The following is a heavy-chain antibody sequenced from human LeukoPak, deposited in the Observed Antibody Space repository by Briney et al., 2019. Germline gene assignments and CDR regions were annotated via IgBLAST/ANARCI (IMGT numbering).Heavy chain of an antibody. Sequence: GGSLRLSCAASGFTVSSNYMSWVRQAPGKGLEWVSVIYSGGSTYYADSVKGRFTISRDNSKNTLYLQMNSLRAEGTAVYYCARAPDTAMVNDYWGQGTLVTVSS. J-gene: IGHJ4*02. D-gene: IGHD5-18*01. CDR3: ARAPDTAMVNDY. CDR2: IYSGGST. V-gene: IGHV3-53*01. CDR1: GFTVSSNY.